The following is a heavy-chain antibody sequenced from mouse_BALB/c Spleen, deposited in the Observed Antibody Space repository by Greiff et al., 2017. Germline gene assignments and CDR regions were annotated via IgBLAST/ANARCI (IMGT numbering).Heavy chain of an antibody. Sequence: VKLMESGPGLVAPSQSLSITCTVSGFSLSRYSVHWVRQPPGKGLEWLGMIWGGGSTDYNSALKSRLSISKDNSKSQVFLKMNSLQTDDTAMYYCARRGTDGSSSFDYWGQGTTLTVSS. CDR3: ARRGTDGSSSFDY. D-gene: IGHD1-1*01. CDR2: IWGGGST. CDR1: GFSLSRYS. J-gene: IGHJ2*01. V-gene: IGHV2-6-4*01.